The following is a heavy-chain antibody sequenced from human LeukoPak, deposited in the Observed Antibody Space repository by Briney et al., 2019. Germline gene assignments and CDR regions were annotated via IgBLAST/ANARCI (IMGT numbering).Heavy chain of an antibody. D-gene: IGHD3-10*01. J-gene: IGHJ3*02. V-gene: IGHV3-53*01. CDR2: IYSGGST. Sequence: GGSLRLSCAVSGFTFSSYYINWVRQAPGKGLEWVSVIYSGGSTNYADSVKGRFTISRDNSKNQVYLQMNSLRAEDTAVYYCATGSGSYSAFYIWGQRTMVMVSS. CDR1: GFTFSSYY. CDR3: ATGSGSYSAFYI.